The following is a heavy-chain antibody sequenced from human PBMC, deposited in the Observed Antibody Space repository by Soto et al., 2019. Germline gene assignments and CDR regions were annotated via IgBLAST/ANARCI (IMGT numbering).Heavy chain of an antibody. CDR2: IYYSGST. Sequence: PSETLSLTCTVSGCSIISSSYYCGWIRQPPVKGLEWIGSIYYSGSTYYNPSLKSRVTISVDTSKNQFSLKLSSVTAADTAVYYCARRGGYELYYFDYWGQGTLVTVS. CDR3: ARRGGYELYYFDY. D-gene: IGHD5-12*01. CDR1: GCSIISSSYY. V-gene: IGHV4-39*01. J-gene: IGHJ4*02.